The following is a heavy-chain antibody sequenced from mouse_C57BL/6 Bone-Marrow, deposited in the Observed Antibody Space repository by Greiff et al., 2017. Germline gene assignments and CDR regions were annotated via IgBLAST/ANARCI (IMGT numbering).Heavy chain of an antibody. CDR3: ARDYYGSSDDTMDY. J-gene: IGHJ4*01. V-gene: IGHV1-20*01. Sequence: VQLQQSGPELVKPGDSVKISCKASGYSFTGYFMNWVMQSHGKSLEWIGRINPYNGDTFYNQKFKGKATLTVDKSSSTANMELRSLTSEDSAVYDCARDYYGSSDDTMDYWGQGTSVTVSS. CDR1: GYSFTGYF. CDR2: INPYNGDT. D-gene: IGHD1-1*01.